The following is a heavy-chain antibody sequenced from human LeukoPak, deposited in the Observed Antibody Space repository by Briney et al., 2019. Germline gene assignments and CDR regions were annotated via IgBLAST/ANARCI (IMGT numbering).Heavy chain of an antibody. CDR3: ARASTTVVTVDY. Sequence: SETLSLTCAVYGGSFSGYYWSWIRQPPGKGLEWIGEINHSGSTNYNPSLKSRVTISVDTSKNQFSLKLSSVTAADTAVYHCARASTTVVTVDYWGQGTLVTVSS. D-gene: IGHD4-23*01. V-gene: IGHV4-34*01. CDR2: INHSGST. J-gene: IGHJ4*02. CDR1: GGSFSGYY.